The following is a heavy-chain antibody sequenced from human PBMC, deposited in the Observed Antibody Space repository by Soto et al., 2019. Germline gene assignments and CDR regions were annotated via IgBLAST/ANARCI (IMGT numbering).Heavy chain of an antibody. J-gene: IGHJ6*02. Sequence: SETMRLTCTVSVGSITSSYWSWSRRPPGKGLEWIAYIYDTGISGYTPSTSYNPSLKSRVTMSVDTSKSQFSLKLTSVTAADKAVYYFARGEEACCDYGLAVCGQGSTVT. D-gene: IGHD2-15*01. V-gene: IGHV4-59*01. CDR2: IYDTGISGYTPST. CDR1: VGSITSSY. CDR3: ARGEEACCDYGLAV.